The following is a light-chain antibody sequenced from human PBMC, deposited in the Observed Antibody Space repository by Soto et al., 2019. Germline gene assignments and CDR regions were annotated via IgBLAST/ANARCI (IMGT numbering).Light chain of an antibody. V-gene: IGKV1-5*03. CDR1: QSISRW. J-gene: IGKJ1*01. CDR3: XXXNWYST. Sequence: DIQMTQSPSTLSASVGDRVTIACRASQSISRWLAWYQQKPGKAPKLLIYMASSLESGVPSRFSGSGSGTEFTLTISSLQPXXFXXXXXXXXNWYSTFGQGTKVEIK. CDR2: MAS.